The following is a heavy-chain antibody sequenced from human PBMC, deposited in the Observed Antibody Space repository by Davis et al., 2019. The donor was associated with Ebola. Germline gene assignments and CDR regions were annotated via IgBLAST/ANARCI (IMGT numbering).Heavy chain of an antibody. V-gene: IGHV3-30*02. CDR1: GFTFNIFD. CDR2: VRSHGSDD. J-gene: IGHJ5*02. Sequence: GESLKISCAASGFTFNIFDMHWVRQALGRGLEWVAFVRSHGSDDHYADSVKGRFTISRDNSKNTLYLQMNSLRPEDTAVYYCARDRQLNCISTSCYGGRWFDPWGQGTLVTVSS. D-gene: IGHD2-2*01. CDR3: ARDRQLNCISTSCYGGRWFDP.